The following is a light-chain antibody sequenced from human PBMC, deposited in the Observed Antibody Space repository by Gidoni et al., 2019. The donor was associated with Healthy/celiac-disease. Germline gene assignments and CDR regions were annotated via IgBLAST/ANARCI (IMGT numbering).Light chain of an antibody. CDR1: QGISSA. CDR3: QQFNSYPIT. CDR2: DAS. Sequence: AIQLTQSPSSLSASVGDRVTITCRASQGISSALAWYQQKQGKAPKLRIYDASSLESGVPSRFSGSGSGTDFTLTISSLQPEDFATYYCQQFNSYPITFGQGTRLEIK. V-gene: IGKV1-13*02. J-gene: IGKJ5*01.